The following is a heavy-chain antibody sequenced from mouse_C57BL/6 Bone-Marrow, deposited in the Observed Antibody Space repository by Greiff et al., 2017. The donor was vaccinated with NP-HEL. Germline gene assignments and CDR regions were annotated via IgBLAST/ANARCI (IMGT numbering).Heavy chain of an antibody. CDR3: ARWGLRLLFDY. V-gene: IGHV1-69*01. Sequence: VQLQQPGAELVMPGASVKLSCKASGYTFTSYWMHWVKQRPGQGLEWIGKIDPSDSYTNYNQKFKGKSTLTVDKSSSTAYMQLSSLTSEDSAVYYCARWGLRLLFDYWGQGTTLTVSS. D-gene: IGHD3-2*02. CDR1: GYTFTSYW. CDR2: IDPSDSYT. J-gene: IGHJ2*01.